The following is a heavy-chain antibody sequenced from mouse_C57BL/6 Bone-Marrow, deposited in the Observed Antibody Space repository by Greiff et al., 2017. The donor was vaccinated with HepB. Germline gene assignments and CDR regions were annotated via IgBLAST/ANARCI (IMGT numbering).Heavy chain of an antibody. Sequence: VQLQQSGPELVKPGASVKLSCKASGYTFTSYDINWVKQRPGQGLEWIGWIYPRDGSTKYNEKFKGKATLTVDTSSSTAYMELHSLTSEDSAVYFCAGRSTMVTTGFAYWGQGTLVTVSA. J-gene: IGHJ3*01. D-gene: IGHD2-2*01. V-gene: IGHV1-85*01. CDR1: GYTFTSYD. CDR2: IYPRDGST. CDR3: AGRSTMVTTGFAY.